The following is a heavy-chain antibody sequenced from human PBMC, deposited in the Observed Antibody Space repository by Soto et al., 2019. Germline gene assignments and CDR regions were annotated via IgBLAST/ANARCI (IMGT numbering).Heavy chain of an antibody. J-gene: IGHJ3*02. V-gene: IGHV1-69*13. CDR1: GGTFSSYA. Sequence: VASVKVSCKASGGTFSSYAISWVRQAPGQGLEWMGGIIPIFGTANYAQKFQGRVTITADESTSTAYMELSSLRSEDTAVYYCARGVDYYDSSGYYYNAFDIWGQGTIVTVSS. CDR3: ARGVDYYDSSGYYYNAFDI. CDR2: IIPIFGTA. D-gene: IGHD3-22*01.